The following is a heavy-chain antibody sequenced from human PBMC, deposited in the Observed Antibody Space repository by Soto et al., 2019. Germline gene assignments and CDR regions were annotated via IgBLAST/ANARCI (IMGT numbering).Heavy chain of an antibody. CDR1: GFTFSSCW. J-gene: IGHJ2*01. D-gene: IGHD6-13*01. CDR3: ARPYRSSWDSWYFDL. CDR2: IKQDGSEK. V-gene: IGHV3-7*01. Sequence: EVQLVESGGGLVQPGGSLRLSCAASGFTFSSCWMSWVRQAPGKGLEWVANIKQDGSEKYYVDSVKGRFTISRDNAKNSLYLQMNSLRAEDAAVYYCARPYRSSWDSWYFDLWGRGTLVTVSS.